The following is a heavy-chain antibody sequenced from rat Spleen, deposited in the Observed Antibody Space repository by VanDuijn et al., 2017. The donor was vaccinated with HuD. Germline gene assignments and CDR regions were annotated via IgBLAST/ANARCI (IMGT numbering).Heavy chain of an antibody. Sequence: EVQLVESGGGLVQPGRSLKLSCAASGFTFSNYYMAWVRQAPKKGLEWVATISTSGSRTYYPDSVKGRFTISRDNAKSSLYLQMNSLKSEDTATYYCERHNYGYNYPFDYWGQGVMVTVSS. J-gene: IGHJ2*01. CDR2: ISTSGSRT. CDR1: GFTFSNYY. V-gene: IGHV5-25*01. CDR3: ERHNYGYNYPFDY. D-gene: IGHD1-9*01.